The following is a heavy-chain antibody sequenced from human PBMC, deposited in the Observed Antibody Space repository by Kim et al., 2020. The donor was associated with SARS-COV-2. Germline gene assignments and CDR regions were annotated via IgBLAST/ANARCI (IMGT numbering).Heavy chain of an antibody. CDR2: IWYDGSNK. CDR3: ARDQDEDCGGDCPVGY. CDR1: GFTFSSYG. D-gene: IGHD2-21*02. Sequence: GGSLRLSCAASGFTFSSYGMHWVRQAPGKGLEWVAVIWYDGSNKYYADSVKGRFTISRDNSKNTLYLQMNSLRAEDTAVYYGARDQDEDCGGDCPVGYWGQGTLVTVSS. V-gene: IGHV3-33*01. J-gene: IGHJ4*02.